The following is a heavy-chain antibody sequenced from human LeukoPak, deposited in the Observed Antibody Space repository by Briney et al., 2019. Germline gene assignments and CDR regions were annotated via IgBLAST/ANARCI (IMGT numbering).Heavy chain of an antibody. Sequence: PGGSLRLSCAASGFTFSSYSMNWVRQAPGKGLEWVSYISSSSSTIYYAGSVKGRFTISRDNAKNALYLQMNSLRAEDTAVYYCARDLRWGYSSSWYWFDPWGQGTLVTVSS. V-gene: IGHV3-48*01. CDR3: ARDLRWGYSSSWYWFDP. J-gene: IGHJ5*02. CDR2: ISSSSSTI. D-gene: IGHD6-13*01. CDR1: GFTFSSYS.